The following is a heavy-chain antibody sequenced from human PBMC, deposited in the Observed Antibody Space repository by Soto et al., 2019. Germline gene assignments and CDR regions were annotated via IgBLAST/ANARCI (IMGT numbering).Heavy chain of an antibody. CDR3: AREGRLYNYNGIDV. CDR2: IYYSGTT. Sequence: SETLSLTCTVSGGSVSSGSFYWTWIRQLPGKGLEWIGYIYYSGTTNYNPSLKSRVTMSVDRSRNQFSLQLSSVTAADTALYYCAREGRLYNYNGIDVWGQGTTVTVSS. CDR1: GGSVSSGSFY. V-gene: IGHV4-61*01. D-gene: IGHD2-2*02. J-gene: IGHJ6*02.